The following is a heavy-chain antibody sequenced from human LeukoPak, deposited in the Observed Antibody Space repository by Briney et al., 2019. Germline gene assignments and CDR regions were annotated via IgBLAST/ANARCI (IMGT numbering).Heavy chain of an antibody. J-gene: IGHJ4*02. V-gene: IGHV1-8*01. D-gene: IGHD1-26*01. CDR1: GYTFTTYD. CDR2: TNPKSGYT. Sequence: ASVKVSCKASGYTFTTYDINWVRQATAQGLEWMGWTNPKSGYTGYAQKFQGRVTMSRDTSTSTAYMELSSLRSEDTAVYYCARVAGSIDYWGQGTLVTVSS. CDR3: ARVAGSIDY.